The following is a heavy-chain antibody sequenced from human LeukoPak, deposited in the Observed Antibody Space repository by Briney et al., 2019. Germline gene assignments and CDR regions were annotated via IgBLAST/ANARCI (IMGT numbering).Heavy chain of an antibody. J-gene: IGHJ4*02. D-gene: IGHD6-6*01. CDR2: IYYSGST. Sequence: SETLSLTCTVSGGSISSYYWSWIRQPPGKGLEWIGYIYYSGSTNYNPSLKSRVTISVDTSENQFSLHLNSVTPEDTAVYYCARESGSYSSSYRFDSWGQGTLVTVSS. V-gene: IGHV4-59*12. CDR1: GGSISSYY. CDR3: ARESGSYSSSYRFDS.